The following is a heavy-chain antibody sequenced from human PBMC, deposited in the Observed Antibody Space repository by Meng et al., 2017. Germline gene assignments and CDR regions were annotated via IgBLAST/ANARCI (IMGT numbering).Heavy chain of an antibody. CDR1: GDSVSSNSAA. D-gene: IGHD2-15*01. J-gene: IGHJ3*02. Sequence: LRLSCAISGDSVSSNSAAWNWIRQSPSRGLEWLGRTYYRSKWYNDYAVSVKSRITINPDTSKNQFSLQLNSVTPEDTAVYYCATDRSYCSGGSCYSSFAFDIWGQGTMVTVSS. V-gene: IGHV6-1*01. CDR2: TYYRSKWYN. CDR3: ATDRSYCSGGSCYSSFAFDI.